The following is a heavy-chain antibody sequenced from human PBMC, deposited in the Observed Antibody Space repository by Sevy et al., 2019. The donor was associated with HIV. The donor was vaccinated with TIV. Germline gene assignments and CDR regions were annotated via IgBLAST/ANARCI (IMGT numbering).Heavy chain of an antibody. CDR1: GGTFSSYA. CDR3: ARDHGGDSDRRGYYGMDV. D-gene: IGHD2-21*02. CDR2: IIPIFGTA. J-gene: IGHJ6*02. V-gene: IGHV1-69*13. Sequence: ASVKVSCKASGGTFSSYAISWVRQAPGQGLEWMGGIIPIFGTANYAQKFQGRVTITADESTSTAYMELSSLRSEDTAVYYCARDHGGDSDRRGYYGMDVWGQWTTVTVSS.